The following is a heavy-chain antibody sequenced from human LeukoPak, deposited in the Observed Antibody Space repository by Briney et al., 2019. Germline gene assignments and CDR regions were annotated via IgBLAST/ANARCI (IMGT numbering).Heavy chain of an antibody. Sequence: GVSLRLSCAASGFTFSSYSMNWVRQAPGKGLEWVSSISSSSSYIYYADSVKGRFTISRVNAKNSLYLQMDSLRAEDTAVYYCARVPLNTRNYDILTGYYFDYWGQGTLVTVSS. V-gene: IGHV3-21*01. CDR2: ISSSSSYI. J-gene: IGHJ4*02. CDR3: ARVPLNTRNYDILTGYYFDY. D-gene: IGHD3-9*01. CDR1: GFTFSSYS.